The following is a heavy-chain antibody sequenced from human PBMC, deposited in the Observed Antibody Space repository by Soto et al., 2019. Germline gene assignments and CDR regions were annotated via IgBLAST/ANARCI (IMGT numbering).Heavy chain of an antibody. D-gene: IGHD1-26*01. CDR1: GFTFSSYS. Sequence: PGGSLRLSCAASGFTFSSYSMNWVRQAPGKGLEWVSSISSSSSYIYYADSVKGRFTIPRDNAKNSLYPQMNSLRAEDTAVYYCARRWEYSFYCGMDVWGHGTTATVSS. CDR3: ARRWEYSFYCGMDV. V-gene: IGHV3-21*01. CDR2: ISSSSSYI. J-gene: IGHJ6*02.